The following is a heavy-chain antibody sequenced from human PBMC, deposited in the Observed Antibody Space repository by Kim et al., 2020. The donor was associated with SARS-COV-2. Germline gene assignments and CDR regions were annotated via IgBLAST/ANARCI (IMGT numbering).Heavy chain of an antibody. CDR1: GFTFSSYA. CDR2: ISYDGSNK. CDR3: ASETLGYYGSGSYYPSYYYYAMDV. J-gene: IGHJ6*02. V-gene: IGHV3-30*04. Sequence: GGSLRLSCAASGFTFSSYAMHWVRQAPGKGLEWVAVISYDGSNKYYADSVKGRFTISRDNSKNTLYLQMNSLRAEDTAVYYCASETLGYYGSGSYYPSYYYYAMDVWGQGTTVTVSS. D-gene: IGHD3-10*01.